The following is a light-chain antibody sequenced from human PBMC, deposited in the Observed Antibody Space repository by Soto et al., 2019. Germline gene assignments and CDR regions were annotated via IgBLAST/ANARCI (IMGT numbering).Light chain of an antibody. CDR1: NRVVGRYNY. V-gene: IGLV2-14*03. J-gene: IGLJ1*01. CDR3: TSYTTSATYV. CDR2: DVI. Sequence: QSVLTQPAPVSGAPGQSITISLPGNNRVVGRYNYVSWYQQHPGKAPTLIIYDVINRPSGVSHRFSASKSGNTASLTISGLQAEDEADYYCTSYTTSATYVIGTGTKVTVL.